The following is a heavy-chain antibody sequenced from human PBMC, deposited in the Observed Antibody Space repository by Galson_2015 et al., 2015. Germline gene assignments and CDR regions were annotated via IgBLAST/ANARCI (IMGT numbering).Heavy chain of an antibody. CDR2: ISYDGSNK. Sequence: SLRLSCAASGFTFTSYGMHWVRQAPGKGLGWVAVISYDGSNKYYADSVKGRFTISRDTSKNTLYLQMNSLRAEDTALYYCAKDALIAVTGMVEYWGQGTLVTVSS. J-gene: IGHJ4*02. CDR1: GFTFTSYG. V-gene: IGHV3-30*18. CDR3: AKDALIAVTGMVEY. D-gene: IGHD6-19*01.